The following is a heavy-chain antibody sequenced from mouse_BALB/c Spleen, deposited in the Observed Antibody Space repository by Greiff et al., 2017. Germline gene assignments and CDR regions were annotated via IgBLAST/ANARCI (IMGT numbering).Heavy chain of an antibody. Sequence: EVQLQQSGPELVKPGASVKISCKASGYTFTDYNMHWVKQSHGKSLEWIGYIYPYNGGTGYNQKFKSKATLTVDNSSSTAYMELRSLTSEDSAVYYCAYGNYVFYYAMDYWGQGTSVTVSS. CDR2: IYPYNGGT. V-gene: IGHV1S29*02. J-gene: IGHJ4*01. CDR3: AYGNYVFYYAMDY. D-gene: IGHD2-1*01. CDR1: GYTFTDYN.